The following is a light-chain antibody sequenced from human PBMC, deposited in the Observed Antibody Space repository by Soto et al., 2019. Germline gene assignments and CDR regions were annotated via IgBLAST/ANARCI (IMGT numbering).Light chain of an antibody. Sequence: QSVLTQPPSASGTPGQRVTISCSGSSSNIGSNTVNWYQQLPGTAPKLLIYSNNQRPSGVPDRFSGSKSGNSASLAISGLQSEDEADYYCAAWDDSLNAHYVFGTGTKLTVL. V-gene: IGLV1-44*01. CDR1: SSNIGSNT. J-gene: IGLJ1*01. CDR3: AAWDDSLNAHYV. CDR2: SNN.